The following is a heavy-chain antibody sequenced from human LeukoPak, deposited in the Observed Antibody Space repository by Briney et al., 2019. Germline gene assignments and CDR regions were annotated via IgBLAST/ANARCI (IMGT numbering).Heavy chain of an antibody. D-gene: IGHD3-22*01. V-gene: IGHV3-23*01. CDR3: AKDMSSGYYGSRYFDS. CDR2: ISGSGDRT. Sequence: PGGSLRLSCAASGFMFNNYGMTWVRQAPGKGLEWVSGISGSGDRTYYADSVKGRLTISRDNSKNTLYLQMNSLRAEDTAVYYCAKDMSSGYYGSRYFDSWGQGTLVTVSS. CDR1: GFMFNNYG. J-gene: IGHJ4*02.